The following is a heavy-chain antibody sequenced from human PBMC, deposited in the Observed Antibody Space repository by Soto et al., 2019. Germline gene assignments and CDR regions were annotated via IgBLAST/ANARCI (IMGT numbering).Heavy chain of an antibody. Sequence: PGGSLRLSCSASGFTFSNYAMHWVRQAPGKGLEYVSGIHSHGNIIYYADSVKGRFTISRDNAKNSLFLQMNSLRDEDTAMYYCVRDRGYTYGFDFWGQGALVTVSS. CDR2: IHSHGNII. V-gene: IGHV3-64*04. J-gene: IGHJ4*02. D-gene: IGHD5-18*01. CDR3: VRDRGYTYGFDF. CDR1: GFTFSNYA.